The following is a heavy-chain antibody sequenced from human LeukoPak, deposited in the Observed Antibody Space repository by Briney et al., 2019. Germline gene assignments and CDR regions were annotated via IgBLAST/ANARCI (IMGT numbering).Heavy chain of an antibody. Sequence: GGSLTLSCAASGFTVSSNYMSWLRQAPGKGLEWVSVIYSGGSTYYADSVKGRFTISRDNSKNTLYLQMNSLRAEDTAVYYCARDGGSGKVDYWGQGTLVTVSS. V-gene: IGHV3-53*01. D-gene: IGHD3-10*01. CDR2: IYSGGST. J-gene: IGHJ4*02. CDR1: GFTVSSNY. CDR3: ARDGGSGKVDY.